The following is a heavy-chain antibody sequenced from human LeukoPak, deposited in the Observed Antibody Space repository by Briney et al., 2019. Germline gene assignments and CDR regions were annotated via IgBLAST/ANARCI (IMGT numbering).Heavy chain of an antibody. Sequence: PSETLSLTCTGCGGSISSSSHYWGWIRHPPGKGLEWIGSLSHSGYTYSRPSLKSRVTISGDTSKSQFSLGLSSVTAADTAVYYCARQTSSENYPRFFDYWGQGILVTVST. D-gene: IGHD1-7*01. J-gene: IGHJ4*02. CDR3: ARQTSSENYPRFFDY. CDR1: GGSISSSSHY. V-gene: IGHV4-39*01. CDR2: LSHSGYT.